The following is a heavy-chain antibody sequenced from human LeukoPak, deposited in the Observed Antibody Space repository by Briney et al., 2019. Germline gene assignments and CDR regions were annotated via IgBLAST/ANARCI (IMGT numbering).Heavy chain of an antibody. J-gene: IGHJ5*02. V-gene: IGHV4-39*01. Sequence: SETLSLTCTVSGGSISSSSYYWGWIRQPPGKGREWIGSIYYSGSTYDNPSLKSRVTISVDTSKNQFSLKLSSVTAADTAVYYCAPQKRITIFGVVDNWFDTWGQGTLVTVSS. CDR1: GGSISSSSYY. CDR3: APQKRITIFGVVDNWFDT. D-gene: IGHD3-3*01. CDR2: IYYSGST.